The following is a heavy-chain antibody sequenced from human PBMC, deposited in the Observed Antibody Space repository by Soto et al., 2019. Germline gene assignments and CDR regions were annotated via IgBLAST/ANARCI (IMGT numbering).Heavy chain of an antibody. CDR2: ISSSSSYI. D-gene: IGHD1-26*01. V-gene: IGHV3-21*01. Sequence: GGSLRLSCAASGFTFSSYSMNWVRQAPGKGLEWVLSISSSSSYIYYADSVKGRFTISRDNAKNSLYLQMNSLRAEDTAVYYCARDRGATESYFDYWGQGTLVTVSS. CDR1: GFTFSSYS. J-gene: IGHJ4*02. CDR3: ARDRGATESYFDY.